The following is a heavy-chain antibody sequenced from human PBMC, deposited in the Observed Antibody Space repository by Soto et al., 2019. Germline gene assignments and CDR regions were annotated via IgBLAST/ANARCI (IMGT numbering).Heavy chain of an antibody. D-gene: IGHD2-2*01. CDR2: IIPIFRTP. J-gene: IGHJ6*02. Sequence: QVQLVQSGAEVKKPGSSVKVSCKASGDTFSSFAISWVRQAPGQGLEWMGGIIPIFRTPKYAQKIRGRVTITADEPTTTAYMTLSSVRSGDTAVYYGARDKDREEPGGNYCSALGVWGPGPTFIVSS. CDR3: ARDKDREEPGGNYCSALGV. V-gene: IGHV1-69*12. CDR1: GDTFSSFA.